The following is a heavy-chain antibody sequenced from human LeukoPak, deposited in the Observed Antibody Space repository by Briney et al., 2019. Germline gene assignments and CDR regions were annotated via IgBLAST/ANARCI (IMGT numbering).Heavy chain of an antibody. CDR3: ARGPQGTALY. Sequence: SETLSLTCAVYGGSFSGYYWSWIRQPPGKGLEWIGEINHSGSTNYNPSLKSRVTISVDTSKNQFSLKLSSVTAADTAVYYCARGPQGTALYWGQGTLVTVSS. V-gene: IGHV4-34*01. J-gene: IGHJ4*02. D-gene: IGHD6-13*01. CDR1: GGSFSGYY. CDR2: INHSGST.